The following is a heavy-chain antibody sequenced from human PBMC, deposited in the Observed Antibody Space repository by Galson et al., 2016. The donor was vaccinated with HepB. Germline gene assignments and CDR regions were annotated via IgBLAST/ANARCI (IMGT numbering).Heavy chain of an antibody. CDR3: ARDHKVIPATYYFYYYGLDV. J-gene: IGHJ6*02. V-gene: IGHV1-69*06. D-gene: IGHD2-2*01. CDR2: IIPDSGAP. Sequence: SVKVSCKASGFTFGVSSISWVRRARGQGLEWMGGIIPDSGAPSYARKFQGRLSITADTSTRIAYMELSSLTSEETAVYYCARDHKVIPATYYFYYYGLDVWGQGTTVTVS. CDR1: GFTFGVSS.